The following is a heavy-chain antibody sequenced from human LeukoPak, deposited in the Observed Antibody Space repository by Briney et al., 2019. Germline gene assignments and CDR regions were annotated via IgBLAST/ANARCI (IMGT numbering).Heavy chain of an antibody. CDR3: AKDINRVVRGANFDY. CDR2: ISSSSSYI. D-gene: IGHD3-10*01. J-gene: IGHJ4*02. V-gene: IGHV3-21*04. CDR1: GFTFSSYS. Sequence: PGGSLRLSCAASGFTFSSYSMNWVRQAPGKGLEWVSSISSSSSYIYYADSVKGRFTISRDNAKNSLYLQMNSLRAEDTALYYCAKDINRVVRGANFDYWGQGTLVTVSS.